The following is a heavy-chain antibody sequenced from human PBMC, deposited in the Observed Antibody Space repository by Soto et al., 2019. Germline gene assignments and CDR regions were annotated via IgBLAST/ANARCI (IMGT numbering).Heavy chain of an antibody. CDR3: GRGRSGQIVVFY. J-gene: IGHJ4*02. Sequence: VKVSCKASGYTFTGHYIHWVRQAPEQGPEWMGEIGPESGATRYAQKFQGRVTMTRDMSITTVYMELNNLSPDDTAAYYCGRGRSGQIVVFYWGQGTPVTVSS. V-gene: IGHV1-2*02. D-gene: IGHD1-26*01. CDR2: IGPESGAT. CDR1: GYTFTGHY.